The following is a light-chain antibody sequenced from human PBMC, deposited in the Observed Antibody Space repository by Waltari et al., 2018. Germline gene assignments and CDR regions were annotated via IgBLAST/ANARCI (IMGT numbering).Light chain of an antibody. CDR1: PLPRQY. V-gene: IGLV3-10*01. J-gene: IGLJ1*01. Sequence: SYELTQPPSVSVSPGQPARSTCPVDPLPRQYAYWYQQKSGQAPVLVLFEDNKRPSGIPERFSGSISGTMATLTISGAQVEDEADYYCYSTDSSSKGFFGAGTKVTVL. CDR3: YSTDSSSKGF. CDR2: EDN.